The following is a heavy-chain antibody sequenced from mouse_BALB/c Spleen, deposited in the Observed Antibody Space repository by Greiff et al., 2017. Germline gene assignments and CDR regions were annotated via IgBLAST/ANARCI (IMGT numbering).Heavy chain of an antibody. J-gene: IGHJ3*01. CDR3: ARDRYGSSAWFAY. CDR1: GFTFSDYY. Sequence: EVKLMESGGGLVKPGGSLKLSCAASGFTFSDYYMYWVRQTPEKRLEWVATISDGGSYTYYPDSVKGRFTISRDNAKNNLYLQMSSLKSEDTAMYYCARDRYGSSAWFAYWGQGTLVTVSA. V-gene: IGHV5-4*02. CDR2: ISDGGSYT. D-gene: IGHD1-1*01.